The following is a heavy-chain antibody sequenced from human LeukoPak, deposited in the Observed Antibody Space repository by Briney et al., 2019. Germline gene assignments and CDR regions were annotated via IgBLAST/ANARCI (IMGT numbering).Heavy chain of an antibody. J-gene: IGHJ5*02. CDR2: IKQDGSEK. Sequence: GGSLRLSCTASGFGFSIHAMNWVRQAPGKGLEWVANIKQDGSEKYYVDSVKGRFTISRDNAKNSLYLQMNSLRAEDTAVYYCASSYTWGQGTLVTVSS. CDR3: ASSYT. CDR1: GFGFSIHA. V-gene: IGHV3-7*01.